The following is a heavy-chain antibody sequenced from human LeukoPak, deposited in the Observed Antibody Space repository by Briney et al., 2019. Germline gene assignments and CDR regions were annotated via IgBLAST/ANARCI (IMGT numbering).Heavy chain of an antibody. Sequence: SETLSLTCSVSGGAISRYYWSWIWQPPGKGLEWIGYIYYSGSTNYNPSLKSRVTISVDTSKNQSSLKLSSVTAADTAVYYCASGAYTYYYMDVWGKGTTVTISS. CDR2: IYYSGST. CDR1: GGAISRYY. J-gene: IGHJ6*03. CDR3: ASGAYTYYYMDV. V-gene: IGHV4-59*01. D-gene: IGHD2-2*02.